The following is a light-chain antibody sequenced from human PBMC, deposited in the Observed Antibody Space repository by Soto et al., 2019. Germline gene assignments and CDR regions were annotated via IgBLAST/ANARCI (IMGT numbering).Light chain of an antibody. CDR3: SLYAGSSTSDVV. J-gene: IGLJ2*01. CDR2: EGS. CDR1: SSDVGTYNL. V-gene: IGLV2-23*01. Sequence: QSALTQPASVSGSPGQSITISCTGTSSDVGTYNLVSWYQQHPGQAPKLMIYEGSKLHSWVSDRFSGSKSGNTASLTISGLLTEDEADYYCSLYAGSSTSDVVFGGGTKLTVL.